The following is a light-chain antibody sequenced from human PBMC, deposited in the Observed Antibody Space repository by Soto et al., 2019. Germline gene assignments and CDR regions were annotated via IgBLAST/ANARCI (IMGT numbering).Light chain of an antibody. J-gene: IGLJ3*02. CDR2: EVS. CDR3: ISYTSSSTWV. V-gene: IGLV2-14*01. Sequence: QSALTQPASVSGSPGQSITISCTGTSSDIGGYNYVSWYQQHPGNAPKLMIYEVSNRPSGVSDRFSGSRSGNTASLTISGLQAEDESDYYCISYTSSSTWVFGGGTQLT. CDR1: SSDIGGYNY.